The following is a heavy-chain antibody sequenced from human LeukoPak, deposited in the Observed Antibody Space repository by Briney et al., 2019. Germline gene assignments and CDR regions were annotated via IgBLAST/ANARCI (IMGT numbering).Heavy chain of an antibody. Sequence: PSETLSLTCVVSGGSISDSSYNWAWIRQPPGMGLEWIGSIYYSGSSYHNPSLKGRLTISVDTSKNQFSLKLSSVTAADTAVYYCARTLVGGATFYWGQGTLVTVSS. D-gene: IGHD1-26*01. V-gene: IGHV4-39*01. J-gene: IGHJ4*02. CDR2: IYYSGSS. CDR3: ARTLVGGATFY. CDR1: GGSISDSSYN.